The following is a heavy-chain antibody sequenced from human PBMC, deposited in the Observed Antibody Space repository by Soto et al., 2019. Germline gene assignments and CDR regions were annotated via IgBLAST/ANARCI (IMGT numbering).Heavy chain of an antibody. CDR1: GFTFSSYA. J-gene: IGHJ4*02. D-gene: IGHD3-10*01. Sequence: GGSLRLSCAASGFTFSSYAMSWVRQAPGKGLEWVSGISGSGGSTYYADSVKGRFTISRDNSKSTLYLQMNSLRAEDTAVYYCAKDQLLARISMVRGVIAQDSWGQGTLVTVSS. CDR3: AKDQLLARISMVRGVIAQDS. CDR2: ISGSGGST. V-gene: IGHV3-23*01.